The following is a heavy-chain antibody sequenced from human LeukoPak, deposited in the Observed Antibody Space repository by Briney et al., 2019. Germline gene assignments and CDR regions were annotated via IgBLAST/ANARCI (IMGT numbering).Heavy chain of an antibody. J-gene: IGHJ6*03. D-gene: IGHD3-9*01. CDR2: IYTSGST. CDR3: ARGIHFDCSHYYYMYV. V-gene: IGHV4-61*02. CDR1: GGSISSNSYY. Sequence: KSSETLSLTCTVSGGSISSNSYYWSWIRQPAGKGLEWIGRIYTSGSTDYNPSLKSRVTMSKDTSKNEFSLKLSSVTAADTAVYYCARGIHFDCSHYYYMYVWGKGTTVTISS.